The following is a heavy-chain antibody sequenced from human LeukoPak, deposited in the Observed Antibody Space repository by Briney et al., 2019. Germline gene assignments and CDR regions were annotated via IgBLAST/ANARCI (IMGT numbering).Heavy chain of an antibody. Sequence: PGGSLRLSCAASGFTFSRYAMHWVRQAPGKGLEWVAGIAYDSSDKAYADSVKGRFTISRDNPKNTLYLQMNSLRAEDTAVYYCAREISSGWSPYFDYWGQGTLVTVSS. V-gene: IGHV3-30*14. CDR2: IAYDSSDK. CDR3: AREISSGWSPYFDY. D-gene: IGHD6-19*01. J-gene: IGHJ4*02. CDR1: GFTFSRYA.